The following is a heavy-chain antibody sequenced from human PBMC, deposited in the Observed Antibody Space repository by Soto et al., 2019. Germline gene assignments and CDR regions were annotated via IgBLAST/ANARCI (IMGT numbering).Heavy chain of an antibody. J-gene: IGHJ5*01. D-gene: IGHD1-7*01. V-gene: IGHV4-31*03. Sequence: QVQLQESGPGLVKPSQTLSLTCILSGGSFTSGGYFWSWIRQHPGKGLEWIGYINYSGNTHYNPSLKGRATMSVDTSKNQFSLKLNTVTAADTAVYYCARNSRWFDSWGQGTLVTVSS. CDR1: GGSFTSGGYF. CDR2: INYSGNT. CDR3: ARNSRWFDS.